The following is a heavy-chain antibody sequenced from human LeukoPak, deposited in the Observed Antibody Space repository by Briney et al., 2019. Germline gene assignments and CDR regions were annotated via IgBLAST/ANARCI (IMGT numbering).Heavy chain of an antibody. CDR2: INPNSGGT. J-gene: IGHJ3*02. D-gene: IGHD2-2*01. CDR1: GYTFTGYY. Sequence: ASVKVSCKASGYTFTGYYMHWVRQAPGQGLEWMGWINPNSGGTNYAQKFQGRVTMTRDTSISTAYMELSRLRSDDTAVYYCARDRGWEYQLLTDAFDIWGQGTMVTVSS. CDR3: ARDRGWEYQLLTDAFDI. V-gene: IGHV1-2*02.